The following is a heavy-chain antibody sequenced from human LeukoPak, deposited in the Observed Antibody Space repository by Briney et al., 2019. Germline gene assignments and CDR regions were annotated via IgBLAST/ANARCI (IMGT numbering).Heavy chain of an antibody. CDR3: AGSASSGRRDAFDI. V-gene: IGHV3-21*01. D-gene: IGHD3-22*01. Sequence: GRSLRLSCAASGFTFSSCGMHWVRQAPGTGLEGVSSITSNTNYRYYADSVGGRFPISRDNAKNSLYLQMNSLRAEDTAVYSCAGSASSGRRDAFDIWGQGTMATVSS. CDR1: GFTFSSCG. J-gene: IGHJ3*02. CDR2: ITSNTNYR.